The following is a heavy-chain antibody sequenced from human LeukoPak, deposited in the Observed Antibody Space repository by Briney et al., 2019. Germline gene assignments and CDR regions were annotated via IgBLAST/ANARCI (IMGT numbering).Heavy chain of an antibody. D-gene: IGHD6-13*01. CDR2: ISSNGRDK. V-gene: IGHV3-30*18. CDR1: GFTFSTYS. CDR3: AKPRTYSGSWYFDH. Sequence: GGSLRLSCAASGFTFSTYSMHWVRQAPGKGLEWVAVISSNGRDKYYTDSVKGRFTMSRDNTKSTVDLQMNSVRAEDTAVYFCAKPRTYSGSWYFDHWGQGTLVTVSS. J-gene: IGHJ4*02.